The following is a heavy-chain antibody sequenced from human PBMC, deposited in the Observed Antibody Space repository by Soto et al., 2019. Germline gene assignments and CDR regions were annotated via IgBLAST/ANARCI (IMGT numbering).Heavy chain of an antibody. CDR1: GGSIRTSSFY. CDR3: ARTFLMGDPVVNWFDP. CDR2: IFYTGST. J-gene: IGHJ5*02. V-gene: IGHV4-39*01. Sequence: QLQLQESGPGLVKPSETLSLTCTVSGGSIRTSSFYWGWIRQPPGKGLEWIGTIFYTGSTYYNPSLNSRVTISVXXSKNQFSLNLTSXTXXXXXXXYCARTFLMGDPVVNWFDPWGQGTLVTVSS. D-gene: IGHD1-26*01.